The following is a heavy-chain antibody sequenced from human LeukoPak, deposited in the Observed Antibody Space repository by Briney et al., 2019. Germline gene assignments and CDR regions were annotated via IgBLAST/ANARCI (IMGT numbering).Heavy chain of an antibody. CDR1: GFTFSSYA. V-gene: IGHV3-23*01. CDR2: ISGSGGST. J-gene: IGHJ5*02. D-gene: IGHD3-22*01. Sequence: GGSLRLSCAASGFTFSSYAMSWVRQAPGKGLEWVSAISGSGGSTYYADSVKGRFTISRDNAKNSLYLQMNSLRAEDTAVYYCARDPIAYYYDSSGYPNLNWFDPWGQGTLVTVSS. CDR3: ARDPIAYYYDSSGYPNLNWFDP.